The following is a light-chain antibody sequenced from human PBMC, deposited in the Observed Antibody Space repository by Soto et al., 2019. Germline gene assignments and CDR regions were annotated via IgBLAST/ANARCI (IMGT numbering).Light chain of an antibody. CDR2: DGS. V-gene: IGKV1-5*01. Sequence: DTQMTQSPSTLSASVGDRVTISCRASQSIRTWLAWYQQKPGKAPKFLIYDGSSLESGVPSRFSGSGSGTEFSLTISSLQPDDFATYYCQQYNHYPWTFGQGTKVDIK. CDR3: QQYNHYPWT. J-gene: IGKJ1*01. CDR1: QSIRTW.